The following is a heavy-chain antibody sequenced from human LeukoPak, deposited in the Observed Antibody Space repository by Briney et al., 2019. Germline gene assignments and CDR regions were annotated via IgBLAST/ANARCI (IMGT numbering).Heavy chain of an antibody. CDR2: IYSGGST. CDR3: ARAHSSGWYYFDY. Sequence: GGSLRLSCAASGFTVSSNYMSWVRQAPGQGLEWVSVIYSGGSTYYADSVKGRFTISRHNSKNTLYLQMNSLRAEDTAVYYCARAHSSGWYYFDYWGQGTLVTVSS. V-gene: IGHV3-53*04. J-gene: IGHJ4*02. CDR1: GFTVSSNY. D-gene: IGHD6-19*01.